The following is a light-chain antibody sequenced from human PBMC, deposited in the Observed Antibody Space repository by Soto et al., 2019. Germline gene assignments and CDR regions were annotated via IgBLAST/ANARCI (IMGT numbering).Light chain of an antibody. J-gene: IGLJ1*01. CDR1: SSDVGVYNY. CDR2: DVT. Sequence: QSVLTQPRSVSGSPGQSVTISCTGTSSDVGVYNYVSWYQQHPGKAPKLMIYDVTKRPSGVPDRFSGSKSANTASLTISGLQAEDKADYYCCSYAGSTPYVFGTGTKVTVL. CDR3: CSYAGSTPYV. V-gene: IGLV2-11*01.